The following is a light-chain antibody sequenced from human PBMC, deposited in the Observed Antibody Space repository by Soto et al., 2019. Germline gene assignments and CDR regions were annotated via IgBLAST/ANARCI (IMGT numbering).Light chain of an antibody. J-gene: IGLJ1*01. CDR1: SPHIGNNY. CDR3: GTWDNSLSLPYV. V-gene: IGLV1-51*02. Sequence: SALPQPPSVSAAPGQKVTISCSGSSPHIGNNYVSWYQQLPGTAPKLLIFENNKLPSGIPDRFSASKSGTSATLAITGLQTGDAADYYCGTWDNSLSLPYVFGTGTKVTVL. CDR2: ENN.